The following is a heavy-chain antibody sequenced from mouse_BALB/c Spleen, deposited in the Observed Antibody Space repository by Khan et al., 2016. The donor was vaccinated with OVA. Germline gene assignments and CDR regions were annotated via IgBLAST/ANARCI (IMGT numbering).Heavy chain of an antibody. CDR3: ARQYYGPFAY. Sequence: EVELVESGGGLVKPGGPLKLSCAASGFTFSTYAMSWVRQTPEKRLEWVTTISSYGDYTYYPDSVKGRFTISRDNAKNTLYLQMSSLRSEDTAMYYFARQYYGPFAYWGRGTLVTVSA. CDR1: GFTFSTYA. D-gene: IGHD1-1*01. CDR2: ISSYGDYT. V-gene: IGHV5-9-3*01. J-gene: IGHJ3*01.